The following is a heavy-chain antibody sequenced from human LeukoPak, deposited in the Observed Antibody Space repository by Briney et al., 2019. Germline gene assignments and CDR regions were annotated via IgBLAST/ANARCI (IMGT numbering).Heavy chain of an antibody. J-gene: IGHJ4*02. CDR3: ARERSTYYYGSGKYYFDY. V-gene: IGHV4-59*01. CDR1: GDSISTYY. CDR2: IYYRVTS. D-gene: IGHD3-10*01. Sequence: SETLSLTCTVSGDSISTYYWSWIRQPPGKGLEWIGYIYYRVTSDYNPSLKSRVTMSVDMSTRQISLKLSSVTAADTAVYYCARERSTYYYGSGKYYFDYWGQGTLVTVSS.